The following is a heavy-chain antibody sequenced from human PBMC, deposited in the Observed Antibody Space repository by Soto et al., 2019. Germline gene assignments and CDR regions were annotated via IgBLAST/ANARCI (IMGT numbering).Heavy chain of an antibody. CDR3: VTGSGSRSDY. CDR2: ISAYNGNT. V-gene: IGHV1-18*04. D-gene: IGHD3-10*01. J-gene: IGHJ4*01. CDR1: RLIKASNV. Sequence: ASVKPSCKEPRLIKASNVSRSVRQDPRQRLEWMVCISAYNGNTHYAQKLQGRVTMTTEASTSTAYMALRSLRCDDTAVYKNVTGSGSRSDYWGQGIVVTV.